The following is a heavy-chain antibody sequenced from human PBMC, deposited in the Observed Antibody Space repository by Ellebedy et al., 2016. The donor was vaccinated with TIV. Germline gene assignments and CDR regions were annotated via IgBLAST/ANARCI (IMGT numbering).Heavy chain of an antibody. V-gene: IGHV4-34*01. CDR1: GGSLSGYY. J-gene: IGHJ6*02. CDR2: INHSGNT. CDR3: ARGPRLFTMTRGVLRAMDV. D-gene: IGHD3-10*01. Sequence: SETLSLXCAVYGGSLSGYYWSWIRQPPGKGLEWIGEINHSGNTDYNPSFESRVTVSVDTSKNQFSLILSSVTAADTAVYYCARGPRLFTMTRGVLRAMDVWGQGSTVIVS.